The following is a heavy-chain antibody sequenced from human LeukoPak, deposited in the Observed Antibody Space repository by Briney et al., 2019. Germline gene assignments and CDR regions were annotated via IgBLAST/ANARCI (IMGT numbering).Heavy chain of an antibody. CDR3: ARAPERGTTDV. CDR2: IKQDGSEK. D-gene: IGHD1-1*01. Sequence: GGSLRLSCAASGFTFNNYWMSWVGQAPGKGVEWVANIKQDGSEKYYVHPVTGRFTISRDNAKNSLYLQMNSLRAEDTAVYYCARAPERGTTDVWGQGTTVSVSS. V-gene: IGHV3-7*01. CDR1: GFTFNNYW. J-gene: IGHJ6*02.